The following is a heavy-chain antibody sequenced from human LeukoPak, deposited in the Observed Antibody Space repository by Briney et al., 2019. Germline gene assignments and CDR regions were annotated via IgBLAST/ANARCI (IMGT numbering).Heavy chain of an antibody. J-gene: IGHJ4*02. CDR1: GESFSGYY. D-gene: IGHD6-13*01. CDR3: ARGRLRIAAALYY. Sequence: SETLSLTCAVSGESFSGYYWSWIRQPPGKGLEWIGEINHSGSTNYNPSLKSRVTISVDTSKNQFSLKLSSVTAADTAVYYCARGRLRIAAALYYWGQGTLVTVSS. CDR2: INHSGST. V-gene: IGHV4-34*01.